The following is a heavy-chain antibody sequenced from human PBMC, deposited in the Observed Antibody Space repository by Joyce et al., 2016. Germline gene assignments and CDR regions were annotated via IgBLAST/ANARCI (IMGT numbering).Heavy chain of an antibody. V-gene: IGHV1-69*01. CDR2: VIPMFGTA. CDR3: AFADY. J-gene: IGHJ4*02. CDR1: GGPFSNYA. Sequence: QVQLVQSGAEVKNPGSSVRVCCKASGGPFSNYAISWFRQAPGERPEWMGGVIPMFGTAVYAQKFRGRVNITTDESSTNMQLSSLRLEDTAVYYCAFADYWGQGTLVTVSS.